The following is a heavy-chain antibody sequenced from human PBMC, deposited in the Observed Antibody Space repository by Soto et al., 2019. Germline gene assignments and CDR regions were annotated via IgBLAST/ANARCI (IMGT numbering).Heavy chain of an antibody. D-gene: IGHD2-15*01. J-gene: IGHJ4*02. Sequence: PGGSLRLSCAASGFTFSSYWMNWVRQAPGKGLEWVASIKEDGTVKYYVDSVKGRFTISRDNAKNSLYLQVNSLRAEDTAVYYCARAVGSSSAFWGQGTLVTVSS. CDR1: GFTFSSYW. V-gene: IGHV3-7*04. CDR2: IKEDGTVK. CDR3: ARAVGSSSAF.